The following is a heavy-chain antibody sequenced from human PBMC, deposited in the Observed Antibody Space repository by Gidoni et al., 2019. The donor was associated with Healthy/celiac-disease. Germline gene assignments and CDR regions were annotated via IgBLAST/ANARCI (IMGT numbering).Heavy chain of an antibody. J-gene: IGHJ1*01. Sequence: VQLVESEGGLLQHGVSLGLSCAASGFTFSSYIMNWLRQAPGKGLEWVSYISSSSSTIYYADSVKGRFTISRDNAKNSLYLQMNSLRDEDTAVYYCATGVVVISEYFQHWGQGTLLTVSS. D-gene: IGHD3-22*01. V-gene: IGHV3-48*02. CDR2: ISSSSSTI. CDR1: GFTFSSYI. CDR3: ATGVVVISEYFQH.